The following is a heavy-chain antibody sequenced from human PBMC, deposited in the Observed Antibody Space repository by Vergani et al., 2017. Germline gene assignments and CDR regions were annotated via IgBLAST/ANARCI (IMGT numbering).Heavy chain of an antibody. J-gene: IGHJ4*02. CDR3: AHIXRNGSCQNADLDY. V-gene: IGHV2-5*01. CDR2: VYYNDEK. Sequence: QITLMESGPTLVKPTQTLTLTCTFSGFSLSASAPGVAWIRQPPGKALEWLGVVYYNDEKRYTPSLKGRLTITKDTSKSQVVLTMTNMDRVDTATYSCAHIXRNGSCQNADLDYWGQGTLVTVSS. CDR1: GFSLSASAPG. D-gene: IGHD1-26*01.